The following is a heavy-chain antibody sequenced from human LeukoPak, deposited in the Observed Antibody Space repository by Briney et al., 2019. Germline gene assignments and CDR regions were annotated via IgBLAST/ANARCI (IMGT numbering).Heavy chain of an antibody. Sequence: SETLSLTCSVSGYSISSDYYWGWIRQPPGKGLEWIGSIYHSGNTYYNPSLKSRVTILIDTSKNQFSLKLNSVTAADTAVYYCARVGYSNGLDYWGQGTLVTVPS. V-gene: IGHV4-38-2*02. CDR1: GYSISSDYY. D-gene: IGHD6-19*01. J-gene: IGHJ4*02. CDR2: IYHSGNT. CDR3: ARVGYSNGLDY.